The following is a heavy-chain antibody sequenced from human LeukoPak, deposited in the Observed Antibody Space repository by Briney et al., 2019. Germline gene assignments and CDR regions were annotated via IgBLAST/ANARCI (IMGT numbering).Heavy chain of an antibody. CDR2: GVWDDDI. CDR1: GFAPRACGVC. D-gene: IGHD3-10*01. V-gene: IGHV2-70*11. CDR3: ARISYGSGSGLDY. J-gene: IGHJ4*02. Sequence: GPATVNCTQSIPLSCILSGFAPRACGVCASWIRQPPGKALEWLVCGVWDDDIYYRTSLQTRLTISKDNHQNRVVLAMTNMEPADTATYYCARISYGSGSGLDYWGQGTLVTVSS.